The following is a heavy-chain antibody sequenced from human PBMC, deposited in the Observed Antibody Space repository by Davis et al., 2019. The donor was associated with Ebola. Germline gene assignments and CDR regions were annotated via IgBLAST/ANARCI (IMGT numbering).Heavy chain of an antibody. CDR1: GHTFTGYY. V-gene: IGHV1-2*04. CDR2: INTYSGGT. D-gene: IGHD3-3*01. Sequence: ASVKVSCKASGHTFTGYYMHWVRQAPGQGLEWMGWINTYSGGTKYAQKFQGWVTMTRDTSISTAYMELKRVKSDDTAVYYCARVSLWSSGHPIFDYWGQGTLVTVSS. J-gene: IGHJ4*02. CDR3: ARVSLWSSGHPIFDY.